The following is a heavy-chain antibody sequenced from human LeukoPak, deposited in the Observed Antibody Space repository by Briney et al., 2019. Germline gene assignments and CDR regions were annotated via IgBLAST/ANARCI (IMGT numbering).Heavy chain of an antibody. CDR1: GDSISTYN. J-gene: IGHJ4*02. Sequence: SETLSLTCSVSGDSISTYNWNWIRKPPGQGLEWIGYMQSTGNSNYNPSLKSRVSMSVETSKNRIVLNLSSVTAADTAVYYCARDKRHSYGRYFDHWGQGLLVTVSS. V-gene: IGHV4-59*01. D-gene: IGHD5-18*01. CDR3: ARDKRHSYGRYFDH. CDR2: MQSTGNS.